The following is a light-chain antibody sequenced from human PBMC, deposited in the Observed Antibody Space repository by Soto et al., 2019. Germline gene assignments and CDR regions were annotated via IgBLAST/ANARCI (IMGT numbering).Light chain of an antibody. CDR2: GAS. V-gene: IGKV3-20*01. J-gene: IGKJ5*01. Sequence: EIVLTQSPGTLSLSPGERATLSCRASQSVSSSYLAWYQQKPGQAPRLLIYGASSRATGIPDRFSGSGSGTDFTFTISRLEPEDFAVYDCQPYGSSPLVTFGQGTRLESK. CDR3: QPYGSSPLVT. CDR1: QSVSSSY.